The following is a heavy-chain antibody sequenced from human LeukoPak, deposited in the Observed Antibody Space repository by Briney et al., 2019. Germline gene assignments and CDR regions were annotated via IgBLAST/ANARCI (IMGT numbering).Heavy chain of an antibody. V-gene: IGHV4-61*01. CDR2: IYYSGST. CDR3: ARANYYYGMDV. J-gene: IGHJ6*02. CDR1: GGSVSSGSYY. Sequence: SETLSLTCTVSGGSVSSGSYYWSWIRQPPGKGLEWIGYIYYSGSTNYNPSLKSRVTISVDTSKNQFSLKLSSVTAADTAVYYCARANYYYGMDVWGQGTTVTVSS.